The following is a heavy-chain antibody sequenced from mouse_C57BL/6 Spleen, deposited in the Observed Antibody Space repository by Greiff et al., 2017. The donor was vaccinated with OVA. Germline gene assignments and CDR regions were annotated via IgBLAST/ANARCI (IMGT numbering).Heavy chain of an antibody. V-gene: IGHV3-6*01. J-gene: IGHJ2*01. Sequence: EVKLQGSGPGLVKPSQSLSLTCSVTGYSITSGYYWNWIRQFPGNKLEWMGYISYDGSNNYNPSLKNRISITRDTSKNQFFLKLNSVTTEDTATYYCARVTTVVAHFDYWGQGTTLTVSS. CDR3: ARVTTVVAHFDY. D-gene: IGHD1-1*01. CDR2: ISYDGSN. CDR1: GYSITSGYY.